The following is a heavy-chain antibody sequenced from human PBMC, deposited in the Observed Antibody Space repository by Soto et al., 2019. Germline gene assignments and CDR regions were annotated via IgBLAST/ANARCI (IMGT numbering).Heavy chain of an antibody. V-gene: IGHV3-23*01. CDR1: GLTFRSYA. D-gene: IGHD2-8*01. J-gene: IGHJ4*02. Sequence: GGSLKLSCAASGLTFRSYAMSWVRQAPGKGLEWVSAISGSGGSTYYADSVKGRFTISRDNSKNTLYLQMNSLRAEDTAVYYCAKDFLTVLMVYAQFDYWGQGTLVTVSS. CDR3: AKDFLTVLMVYAQFDY. CDR2: ISGSGGST.